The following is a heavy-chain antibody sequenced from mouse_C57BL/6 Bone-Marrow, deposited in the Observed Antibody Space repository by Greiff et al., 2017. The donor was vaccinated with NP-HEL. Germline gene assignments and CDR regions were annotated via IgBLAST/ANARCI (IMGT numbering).Heavy chain of an antibody. CDR1: GGSVNDYE. Sequence: EVKVVESGGGLVQPGGSLSRSCAAAGGSVNDYERSWGGQRKGKGGEVLGFIRNKANGYTTEYSASVKGRFTISRDNSQSILYLQMNALRAEDSAAYYCAGYIPWLPHFDYWGQGTTLTVSS. CDR2: IRNKANGYTT. CDR3: AGYIPWLPHFDY. D-gene: IGHD2-2*01. J-gene: IGHJ2*01. V-gene: IGHV7-3*01.